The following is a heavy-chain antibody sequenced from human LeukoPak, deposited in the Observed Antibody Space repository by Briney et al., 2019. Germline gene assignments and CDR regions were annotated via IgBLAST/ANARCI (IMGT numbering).Heavy chain of an antibody. Sequence: ASVKVSCKASGYNFTNYGISWVRQAPGQGLEWVGWISAYKGNTKYAQRLQGRVTVTRNTSISTAYMELSSLRSEDTAVYYCASLGSGSYSWGQGTLVTVSS. V-gene: IGHV1-18*01. CDR2: ISAYKGNT. CDR3: ASLGSGSYS. D-gene: IGHD3-10*01. CDR1: GYNFTNYG. J-gene: IGHJ5*02.